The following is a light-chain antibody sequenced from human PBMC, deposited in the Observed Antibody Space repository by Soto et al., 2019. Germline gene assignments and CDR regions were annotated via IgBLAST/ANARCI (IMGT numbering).Light chain of an antibody. V-gene: IGKV1-5*03. Sequence: DIQMSQSASALSGSVGDRVTITCRASQTISSWLAWYPQKPGKAPKLLIYKASTLKSGVPSRLSGSGSGTEFTLTISSLQPDDFATYYCQHYNSYSEAFGQGTKVDIK. CDR2: KAS. CDR1: QTISSW. CDR3: QHYNSYSEA. J-gene: IGKJ1*01.